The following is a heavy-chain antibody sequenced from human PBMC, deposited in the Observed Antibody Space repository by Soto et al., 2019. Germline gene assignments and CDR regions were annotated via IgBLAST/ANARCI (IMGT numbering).Heavy chain of an antibody. CDR1: GFTFDDYA. J-gene: IGHJ6*02. V-gene: IGHV3-9*01. CDR2: ISWNSGSI. CDR3: AKRAGGHSYGSGGMDV. Sequence: QTGGSLRLSXAASGFTFDDYAMHWVRQAPGKGLEWVSGISWNSGSIGYADSVKGRFTISRDNAKNSLYLQMNSLRAEDTALYYCAKRAGGHSYGSGGMDVWGQGTTVTVSS. D-gene: IGHD5-18*01.